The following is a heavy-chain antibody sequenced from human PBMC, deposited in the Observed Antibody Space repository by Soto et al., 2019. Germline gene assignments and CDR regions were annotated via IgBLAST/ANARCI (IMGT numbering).Heavy chain of an antibody. V-gene: IGHV4-30-2*01. D-gene: IGHD6-6*01. J-gene: IGHJ4*02. Sequence: SETLSLTCAVSGGSISSGGYSWSWIRQPPGKGLEWIGYIYHSGSTYYNPSLKSRVTISVDRSKNQFSLKLSSVTAADTAVYYCARGLVSSSPHYDYWGQGTLVTVSS. CDR1: GGSISSGGYS. CDR3: ARGLVSSSPHYDY. CDR2: IYHSGST.